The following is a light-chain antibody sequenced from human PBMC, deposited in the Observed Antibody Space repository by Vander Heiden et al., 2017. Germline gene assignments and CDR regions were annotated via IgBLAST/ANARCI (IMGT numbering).Light chain of an antibody. Sequence: EIVLTQSPATLYLSPGERATLSCRASQSVSSYLAWYQQKPGQAPRLLIYDASNRATGIPARFSGSGSGTDFTLTISSLEPEDFAVYYCQQRSPLTFGGGTKVEIK. CDR3: QQRSPLT. V-gene: IGKV3-11*01. CDR1: QSVSSY. CDR2: DAS. J-gene: IGKJ4*01.